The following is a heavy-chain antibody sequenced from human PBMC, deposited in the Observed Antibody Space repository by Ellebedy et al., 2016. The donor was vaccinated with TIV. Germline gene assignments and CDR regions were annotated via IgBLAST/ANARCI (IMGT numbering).Heavy chain of an antibody. CDR1: GYTFTGYF. J-gene: IGHJ4*02. CDR2: ISVHNDNT. D-gene: IGHD2/OR15-2a*01. CDR3: AREASSFYESWGGDF. V-gene: IGHV1-18*04. Sequence: ASVKVSXXASGYTFTGYFMHWVRQAPGQGLEWMGWISVHNDNTKYAQKMRGRVTLTTDTSTGTAYMDLRSLRSDDTAVYYCAREASSFYESWGGDFWGPGTLVTVSS.